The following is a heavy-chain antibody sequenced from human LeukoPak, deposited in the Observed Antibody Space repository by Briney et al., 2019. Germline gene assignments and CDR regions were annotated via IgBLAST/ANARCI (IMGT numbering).Heavy chain of an antibody. CDR2: IIPIFGTA. D-gene: IGHD3-10*01. CDR1: GGTFSSYA. J-gene: IGHJ4*02. V-gene: IGHV1-69*13. Sequence: GASVKVSCKASGGTFSSYAISWVRQAPGQGLEWMGGIIPIFGTANYAQKFQGRVTITADESTSTAYMGLSSLRSEDTAVYYCARRTITMVRGVIITGGGHFDYWGQGTLVTVSS. CDR3: ARRTITMVRGVIITGGGHFDY.